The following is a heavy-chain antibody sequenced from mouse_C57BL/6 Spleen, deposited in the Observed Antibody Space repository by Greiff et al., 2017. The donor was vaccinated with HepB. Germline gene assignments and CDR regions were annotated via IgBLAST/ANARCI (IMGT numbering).Heavy chain of an antibody. CDR1: GFTFSDYG. J-gene: IGHJ4*01. Sequence: EVQLVESGGGLVKPGGSLKLSCAASGFTFSDYGMHWVRQAPEKGLEWVAYISSGSSTIYYADTVKGRFTISRDNAKNTLFLQMTSLRSEDTAMYYCARVGGSRSMDYWGQGTSVTVSS. CDR2: ISSGSSTI. V-gene: IGHV5-17*01. CDR3: ARVGGSRSMDY.